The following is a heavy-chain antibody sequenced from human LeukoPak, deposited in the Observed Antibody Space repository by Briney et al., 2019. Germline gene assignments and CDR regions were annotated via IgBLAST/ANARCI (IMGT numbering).Heavy chain of an antibody. V-gene: IGHV1-69*13. CDR1: GGTLSSYA. CDR3: ARIFRITIFGVVINNWFDP. Sequence: SVKVSCKASGGTLSSYAISWVRQAPGQGLEWMGGIIPIFGTANYAQKSQGRVTITADESTSTAYMELSSLRSDDTAVYYCARIFRITIFGVVINNWFDPWGQGTLVTVSS. CDR2: IIPIFGTA. D-gene: IGHD3-3*01. J-gene: IGHJ5*02.